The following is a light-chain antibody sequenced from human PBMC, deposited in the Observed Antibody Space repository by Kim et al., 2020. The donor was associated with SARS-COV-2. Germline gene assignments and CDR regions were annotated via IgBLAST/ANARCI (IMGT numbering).Light chain of an antibody. Sequence: SPGERAPLSCRASQSVSSSYLAWYQQKPGQAPRLLIYDTSSRATGIPDRFSGSGSGTDFTLTISRLEPEDFAVYYCQQYGRSTRTFGQGTKVDIK. CDR3: QQYGRSTRT. J-gene: IGKJ1*01. V-gene: IGKV3-20*01. CDR1: QSVSSSY. CDR2: DTS.